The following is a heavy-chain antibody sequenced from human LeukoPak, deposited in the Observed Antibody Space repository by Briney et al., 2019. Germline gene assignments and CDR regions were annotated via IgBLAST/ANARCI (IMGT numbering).Heavy chain of an antibody. J-gene: IGHJ4*02. CDR2: IYYSRNT. V-gene: IGHV4-59*01. D-gene: IGHD6-19*01. Sequence: SETLSLTCTVSGGSISNYFWSWIRQPPGKGLEWIGYIYYSRNTNYNPSLKSRVTISVDTSKNQFSLKVTSATAADTAVYYCARGSWYSSGVWPVFDHWSQGTLIAVSS. CDR1: GGSISNYF. CDR3: ARGSWYSSGVWPVFDH.